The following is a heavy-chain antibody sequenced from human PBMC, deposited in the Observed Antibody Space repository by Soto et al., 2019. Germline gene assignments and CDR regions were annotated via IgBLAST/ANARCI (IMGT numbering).Heavy chain of an antibody. J-gene: IGHJ4*01. V-gene: IGHV1-18*01. D-gene: IGHD3-10*01. CDR3: ASSSRDYYGSGTYPLDY. Sequence: ASVKVSCKASGYTFTSYGISWVRQAPGQGLEWMGWISAYNGNTNYAQKLQGRVTMTTDTSTSTAYMELRSLRSDDTAVYYCASSSRDYYGSGTYPLDYWGHGTLVTVSS. CDR2: ISAYNGNT. CDR1: GYTFTSYG.